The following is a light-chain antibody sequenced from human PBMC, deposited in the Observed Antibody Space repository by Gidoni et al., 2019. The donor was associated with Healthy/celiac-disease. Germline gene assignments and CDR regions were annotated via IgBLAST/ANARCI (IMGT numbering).Light chain of an antibody. V-gene: IGLV2-14*03. CDR2: DVS. CDR1: SSDVGGYNY. Sequence: QSALTQPAPVSGSPGLSTPISCTRTSSDVGGYNYVSWYQQHPGKAPKLMLYDVSNRPSWVSNRFSGSKSGNTASLTISGLQAEDEADYYCSSYTSSSTLDVVFGGGTKLTVL. CDR3: SSYTSSSTLDVV. J-gene: IGLJ2*01.